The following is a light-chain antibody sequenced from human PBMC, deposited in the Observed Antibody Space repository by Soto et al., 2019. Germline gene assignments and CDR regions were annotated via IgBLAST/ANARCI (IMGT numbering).Light chain of an antibody. CDR1: KNDIGVYDF. CDR2: EVV. Sequence: VLTQPASVSGSPGQSVAISCTGTKNDIGVYDFVSWYQHHPGKAPRLIIYEVVQRPSGVPDRFSGSKSGNTASLTVSGLQAADEADYFCKSYAGSNTYVFGSGTKV. V-gene: IGLV2-8*01. J-gene: IGLJ1*01. CDR3: KSYAGSNTYV.